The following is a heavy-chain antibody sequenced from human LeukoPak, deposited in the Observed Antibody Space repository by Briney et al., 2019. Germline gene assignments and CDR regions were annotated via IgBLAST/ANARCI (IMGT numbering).Heavy chain of an antibody. CDR1: GFTFSSYW. CDR3: ARSLTTVTTPYYHYYMDV. D-gene: IGHD4-17*01. V-gene: IGHV3-74*01. CDR2: INTDGSST. J-gene: IGHJ6*03. Sequence: PGGSLRLSCAASGFTFSSYWMHWVRQAPGKGLVWVSRINTDGSSTSYADSVKGRFTISRDNAKNTLYLQMNSLRAEDTAVYYCARSLTTVTTPYYHYYMDVWGKGTAVTVSS.